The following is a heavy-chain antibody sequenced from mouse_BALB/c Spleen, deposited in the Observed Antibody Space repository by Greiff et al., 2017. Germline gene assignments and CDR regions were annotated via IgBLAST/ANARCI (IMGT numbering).Heavy chain of an antibody. Sequence: EVQGVESGGGLVQPGGSRKLSCAASGFTFSDYGMAWVRQAPGKGPEWVAFISNLAYSIYYADTVTGRFTISRENAKNTLYLEMSSLRSEDTAMYYCARDQGLRYLDYWGQGTTLTVSS. CDR1: GFTFSDYG. D-gene: IGHD1-1*01. CDR3: ARDQGLRYLDY. CDR2: ISNLAYSI. J-gene: IGHJ2*01. V-gene: IGHV5-15*02.